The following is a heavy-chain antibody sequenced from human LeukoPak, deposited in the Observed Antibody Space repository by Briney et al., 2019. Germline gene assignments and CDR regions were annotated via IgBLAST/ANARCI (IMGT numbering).Heavy chain of an antibody. D-gene: IGHD4-23*01. Sequence: SETLSLTCTVSGGSISSSSYYWGWIRQPPGKGLEWIGSIYYSGSTYYNPSLKSRVTISVDTSKNQFSLKLSSVTAADTAVYYCARVSLHGGNSGKGYYFDYWGQGTLVTVSS. CDR1: GGSISSSSYY. CDR3: ARVSLHGGNSGKGYYFDY. V-gene: IGHV4-39*07. CDR2: IYYSGST. J-gene: IGHJ4*02.